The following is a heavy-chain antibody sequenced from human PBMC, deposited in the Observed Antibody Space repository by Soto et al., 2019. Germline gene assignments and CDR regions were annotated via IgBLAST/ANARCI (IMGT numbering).Heavy chain of an antibody. D-gene: IGHD3-22*01. CDR3: ARYDSSGSWFDP. CDR1: GGSISSGDYY. V-gene: IGHV4-30-4*02. CDR2: IYYSGST. J-gene: IGHJ5*02. Sequence: SDTLSVTWTVSGGSISSGDYYWSWIRQPPGKGLEWIGYIYYSGSTYYNPSLKSRVTISVDTSKNQFSLKLSSVTAADTAVYYCARYDSSGSWFDPWGQGTLVTVSS.